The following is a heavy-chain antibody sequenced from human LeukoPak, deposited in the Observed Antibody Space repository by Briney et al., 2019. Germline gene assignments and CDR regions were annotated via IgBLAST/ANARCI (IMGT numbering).Heavy chain of an antibody. Sequence: GGSLRLSCAASGFTFDDYGMSWVRQAPGKGLEWVANIKQDGSEKYYVDSVKGRFTVSRDNAKNSLYLQMNSLRAEDTAVYYCARSPRRDGYSLIDYWGQGTLVTVSS. CDR1: GFTFDDYG. CDR3: ARSPRRDGYSLIDY. V-gene: IGHV3-7*01. D-gene: IGHD5-24*01. J-gene: IGHJ4*02. CDR2: IKQDGSEK.